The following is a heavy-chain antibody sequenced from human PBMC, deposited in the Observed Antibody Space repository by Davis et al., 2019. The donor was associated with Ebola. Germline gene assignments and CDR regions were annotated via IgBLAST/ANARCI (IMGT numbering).Heavy chain of an antibody. CDR1: GGSISSSSYY. V-gene: IGHV4-39*01. CDR2: IYYSGST. J-gene: IGHJ5*02. CDR3: ARYARYYYDSSGYYYVLGWFDP. D-gene: IGHD3-22*01. Sequence: MPGGSLRLSCTVSGGSISSSSYYWGWIRQPPGKGLEWIGSIYYSGSTYYNPSLKSRVTISVDTSKNQFSLKLSSVTAADTAVYYCARYARYYYDSSGYYYVLGWFDPWGQGTLVTVSS.